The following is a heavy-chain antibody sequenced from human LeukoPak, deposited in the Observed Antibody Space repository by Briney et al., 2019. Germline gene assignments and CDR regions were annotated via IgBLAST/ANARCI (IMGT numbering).Heavy chain of an antibody. J-gene: IGHJ4*02. CDR2: INPSGGST. Sequence: ASVKVSCKASGYTFTNYYIHWVRQAPGQGLEWMGIINPSGGSTSYPQKFQGRVTMTRDTSTTTVYMELSSLRSEDTAVYYCARDVTAVAGTVSDYWGQGTLVTVSS. CDR3: ARDVTAVAGTVSDY. D-gene: IGHD6-19*01. V-gene: IGHV1-46*01. CDR1: GYTFTNYY.